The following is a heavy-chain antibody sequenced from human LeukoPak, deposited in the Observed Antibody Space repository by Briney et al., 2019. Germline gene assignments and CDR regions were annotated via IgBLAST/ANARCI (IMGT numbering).Heavy chain of an antibody. Sequence: GGSLRLSCAASGFTFSSYSMNWVRQAPGKGLEWVSSISSSSSSYIYYADSVKGRFTISRDNADNSMYLQMNSLRVEDTAIYFCARDKPFGGLGSHFDYWGQGILVTVSS. CDR3: ARDKPFGGLGSHFDY. V-gene: IGHV3-21*01. CDR2: ISSSSSSYI. CDR1: GFTFSSYS. D-gene: IGHD3-10*01. J-gene: IGHJ4*02.